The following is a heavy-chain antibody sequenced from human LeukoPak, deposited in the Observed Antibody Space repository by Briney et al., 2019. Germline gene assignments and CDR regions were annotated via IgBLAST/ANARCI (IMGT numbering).Heavy chain of an antibody. CDR3: ARLDMDYYDSSGHGFDY. V-gene: IGHV3-53*01. Sequence: GSLRLSCAASGFTVSRNYMSWVRQAPGKGLEWVSAIYSGGSTYYADSVKGRFTISRDNSKNTLYLQMNSLRAEDTAVYYCARLDMDYYDSSGHGFDYWGQGTLVTVSS. CDR2: IYSGGST. CDR1: GFTVSRNY. D-gene: IGHD3-22*01. J-gene: IGHJ4*02.